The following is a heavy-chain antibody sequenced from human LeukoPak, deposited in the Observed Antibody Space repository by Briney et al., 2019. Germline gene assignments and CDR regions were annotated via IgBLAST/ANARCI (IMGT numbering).Heavy chain of an antibody. D-gene: IGHD1-26*01. Sequence: GGSLRLSCAASGFTLSSYSMNWVRQAPGKGLEWVSAISGSGGSTYYADSVKGRFTISRDNSKNTLYLQMNSLRAEDTAVYYCAKLDSGSFSRIDYWGQGTLVTVSS. J-gene: IGHJ4*02. V-gene: IGHV3-23*01. CDR3: AKLDSGSFSRIDY. CDR2: ISGSGGST. CDR1: GFTLSSYS.